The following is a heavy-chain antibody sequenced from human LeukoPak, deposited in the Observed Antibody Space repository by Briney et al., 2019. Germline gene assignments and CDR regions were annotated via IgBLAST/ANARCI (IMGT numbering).Heavy chain of an antibody. CDR2: IYTSGST. CDR3: ATSSSSAWYGVDY. CDR1: CGSISSGSYY. J-gene: IGHJ4*02. V-gene: IGHV4-61*02. Sequence: PSQTLSLTCTVSCGSISSGSYYWSWIRQPAGKGLEWIGRIYTSGSTNYNPSLKSRVTISVDTSKNQFSLKLSSVPAADTAVYYCATSSSSAWYGVDYSDQGTLVTVSS. D-gene: IGHD6-19*01.